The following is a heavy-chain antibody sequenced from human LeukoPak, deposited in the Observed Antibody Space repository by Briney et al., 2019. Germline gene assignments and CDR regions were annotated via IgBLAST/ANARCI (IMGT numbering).Heavy chain of an antibody. CDR3: ARDQLLGNHAFDI. CDR2: IKQDGSEK. D-gene: IGHD2-2*01. Sequence: PGGSLRLSCAASGFTFSSYWMSWVRQAPGKGLEWVANIKQDGSEKYYVDSVKGRFTISRDNAKNSLYLQMNSLRAEDTAVYYCARDQLLGNHAFDIWRRGTMVTVSS. CDR1: GFTFSSYW. J-gene: IGHJ3*02. V-gene: IGHV3-7*01.